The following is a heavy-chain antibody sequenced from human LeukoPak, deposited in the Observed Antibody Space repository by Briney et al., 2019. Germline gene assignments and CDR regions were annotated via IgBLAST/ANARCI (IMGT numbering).Heavy chain of an antibody. CDR3: ARAVAGTCWFDP. CDR2: IYYSGST. J-gene: IGHJ5*02. D-gene: IGHD6-19*01. CDR1: GGSISSYY. Sequence: SETLSLTCTVSGGSISSYYWSWIRQPPGKGLEWIGYIYYSGSTNYNPSLKSRVTISVDTSKNQFSLKLSSVTAANTAVYYCARAVAGTCWFDPWGQGTLVTVSS. V-gene: IGHV4-59*01.